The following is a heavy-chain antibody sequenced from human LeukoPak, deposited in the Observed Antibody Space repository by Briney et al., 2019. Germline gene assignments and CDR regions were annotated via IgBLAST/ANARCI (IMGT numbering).Heavy chain of an antibody. V-gene: IGHV1-69*04. CDR2: IIPILGIA. CDR1: GGTFSSYA. J-gene: IGHJ6*02. CDR3: ARQLSSWYHQGVLDV. Sequence: GASVKVSCKASGGTFSSYAISWVRQAPGQGLECMGRIIPILGIANYAQKFQGRVTITADKSTSTAYMELSSLRSEDTAVYYCARQLSSWYHQGVLDVWGQGTTVTVSS. D-gene: IGHD6-13*01.